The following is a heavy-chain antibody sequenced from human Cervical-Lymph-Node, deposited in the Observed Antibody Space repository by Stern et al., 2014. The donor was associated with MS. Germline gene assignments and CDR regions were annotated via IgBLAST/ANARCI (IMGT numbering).Heavy chain of an antibody. CDR1: GGSISSGGYY. V-gene: IGHV4-31*03. CDR3: ARVLWEQQLVLFDY. J-gene: IGHJ4*02. Sequence: VQLVESGPGLVKHSQTLSLTCTVSGGSISSGGYYRSWIRQPPGKGLEWIGYIYYSGSTYYNPSLKSRVTISVDTSKNQFSLKLSSVTAADTAVYYCARVLWEQQLVLFDYWGQGTLVTVSS. D-gene: IGHD6-13*01. CDR2: IYYSGST.